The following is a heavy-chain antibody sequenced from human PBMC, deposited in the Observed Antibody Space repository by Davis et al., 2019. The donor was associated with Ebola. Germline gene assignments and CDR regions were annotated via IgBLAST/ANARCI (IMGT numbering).Heavy chain of an antibody. CDR3: ARDGSGFGELDY. Sequence: GGSLRLSCAASGFTFSGYYMSWIRQAPGKGLEWVSYISGSGRSIYYADSVEGRFTISRDNVKSSLYLQLNSLRGEDTAVYYCARDGSGFGELDYWGQGTLVTVSS. CDR1: GFTFSGYY. D-gene: IGHD3-10*01. CDR2: ISGSGRSI. V-gene: IGHV3-11*01. J-gene: IGHJ4*02.